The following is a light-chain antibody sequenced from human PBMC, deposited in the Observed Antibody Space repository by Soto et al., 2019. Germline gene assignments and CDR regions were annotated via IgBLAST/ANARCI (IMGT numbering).Light chain of an antibody. CDR3: QQYDNSPIT. V-gene: IGKV3-20*01. Sequence: EIVFTPSPGPLSLSPGERATLSCRASQSITSSYLAWYQQKPGQAPRLLIYGASSRATGIPDRFSGTGSETDFTLTISRLEPEDFAVYYCQQYDNSPITFGQGTRLEIK. CDR2: GAS. J-gene: IGKJ5*01. CDR1: QSITSSY.